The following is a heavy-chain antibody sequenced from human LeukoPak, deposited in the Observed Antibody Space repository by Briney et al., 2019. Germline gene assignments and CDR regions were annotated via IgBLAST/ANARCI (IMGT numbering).Heavy chain of an antibody. CDR3: ARDRGGPLLRWLGYMDV. D-gene: IGHD4-23*01. CDR2: ISYSGST. V-gene: IGHV4-39*07. CDR1: GGSIRRSSYY. J-gene: IGHJ6*03. Sequence: SETLSLTCIVSGGSIRRSSYYWGWIRQPPGKGLEWIGSISYSGSTYYKPSLKSRVTISVDTSNNQFSLRLSSVTAADTAAYYCARDRGGPLLRWLGYMDVWGKGTTVTVSS.